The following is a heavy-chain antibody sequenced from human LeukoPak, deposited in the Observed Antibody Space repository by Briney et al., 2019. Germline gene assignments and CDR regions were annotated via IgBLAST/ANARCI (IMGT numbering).Heavy chain of an antibody. V-gene: IGHV1-18*01. D-gene: IGHD3-22*01. CDR1: GYTFTTYN. CDR2: ISGYNGNT. CDR3: ASLKNYYDSSGYLVTDAFDI. J-gene: IGHJ3*02. Sequence: ASVKVSCKASGYTFTTYNINWVRQAPGQGLEWMGWISGYNGNTNYAQKLQGRVTMTTDTSTSTAYKELRSLKSDDTAVYYCASLKNYYDSSGYLVTDAFDIWGQGTIVTVSS.